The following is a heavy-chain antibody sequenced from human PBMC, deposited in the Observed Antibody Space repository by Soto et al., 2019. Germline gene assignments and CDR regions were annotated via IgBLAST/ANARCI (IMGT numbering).Heavy chain of an antibody. CDR3: ARDNYSIAAAGIYSNYYYGMDV. J-gene: IGHJ6*02. CDR2: IYHSGST. Sequence: PSETLSLTCAVSGGSISSSNCWSFVRQPPGKGLEWIGEIYHSGSTNYNPSLKSRVTISVDKSKNQFSLKLSSVTAADTAVYYCARDNYSIAAAGIYSNYYYGMDVWGQGTTVTVSS. CDR1: GGSISSSNC. V-gene: IGHV4-4*02. D-gene: IGHD6-13*01.